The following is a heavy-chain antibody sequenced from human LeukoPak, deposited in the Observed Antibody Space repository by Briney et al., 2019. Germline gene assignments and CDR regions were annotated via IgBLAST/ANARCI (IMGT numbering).Heavy chain of an antibody. CDR1: GFTFSSYW. Sequence: GGSLRLSCAASGFTFSSYWMSWVRQAPGKGLEWVAAIAYEDGRNEYYADSVKGRFTISRDNSKNTVYLQMNSLRAEDTAVYYCAKERPEEYYGSGSYFDYWGQGTLVTVSS. CDR2: IAYEDGRNE. D-gene: IGHD3-10*01. CDR3: AKERPEEYYGSGSYFDY. V-gene: IGHV3-30*18. J-gene: IGHJ4*02.